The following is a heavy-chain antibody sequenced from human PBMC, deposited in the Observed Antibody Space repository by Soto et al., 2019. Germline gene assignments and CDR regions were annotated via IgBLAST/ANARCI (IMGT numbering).Heavy chain of an antibody. CDR1: GFTFSSYA. CDR2: ISGSGGST. Sequence: GESLKISCAASGFTFSSYAMSWVRQAPGKGLEWVSAISGSGGSTYYADSVKGRFTISRDNSKNTLYLQMNSLRAEDTAVYYCAKDQAIEIVVVPAAFDYWGQGTLVTVSS. V-gene: IGHV3-23*01. CDR3: AKDQAIEIVVVPAAFDY. D-gene: IGHD2-2*01. J-gene: IGHJ4*02.